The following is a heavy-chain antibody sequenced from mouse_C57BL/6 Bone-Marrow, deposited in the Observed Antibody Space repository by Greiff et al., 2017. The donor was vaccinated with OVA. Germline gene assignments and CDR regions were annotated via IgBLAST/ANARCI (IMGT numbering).Heavy chain of an antibody. J-gene: IGHJ2*01. D-gene: IGHD1-1*01. CDR1: GYTFTDHT. Sequence: VQLVESDAELVKPGASVKISCKVSGYTFTDHTIHWMKQRPEQGLEWIGYIYPRDGSTKYNEKFKGKATLTADNSSSTAYMQLNSLTSADSAVYFCASPGGPYYGSSEVDYWGQGTTLTVSS. V-gene: IGHV1-78*01. CDR2: IYPRDGST. CDR3: ASPGGPYYGSSEVDY.